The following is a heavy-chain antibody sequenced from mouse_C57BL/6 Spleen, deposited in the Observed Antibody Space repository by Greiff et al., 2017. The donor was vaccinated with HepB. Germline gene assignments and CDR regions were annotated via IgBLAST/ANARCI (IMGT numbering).Heavy chain of an antibody. CDR2: IYPGDGDT. V-gene: IGHV1-82*01. CDR1: GYAFSSSW. CDR3: ARGGLLRLYFDV. D-gene: IGHD1-2*01. Sequence: VHLVESGPELVKPGASVKISCKASGYAFSSSWMNWVKQRPGKGLEWIGRIYPGDGDTNYNGKFKGKATLTADKSSSTAYMQLSSLTSEDSAVYFCARGGLLRLYFDVWGTGTTVTVSS. J-gene: IGHJ1*03.